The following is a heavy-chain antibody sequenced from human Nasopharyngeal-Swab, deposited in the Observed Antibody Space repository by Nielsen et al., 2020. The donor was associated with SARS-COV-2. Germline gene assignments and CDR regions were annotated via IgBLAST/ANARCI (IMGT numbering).Heavy chain of an antibody. CDR2: INPDGSEK. CDR3: ADPPTPGF. J-gene: IGHJ4*02. CDR1: GMTFSRFW. Sequence: GGSLRLSCAASGMTFSRFWMTWVRQLPGKGLEWVANINPDGSEKYYLDSVEGRFTISRDNARNSLFLQMNSLRPEDTGVYYRADPPTPGFWGQGTLVTVSS. D-gene: IGHD2-15*01. V-gene: IGHV3-7*03.